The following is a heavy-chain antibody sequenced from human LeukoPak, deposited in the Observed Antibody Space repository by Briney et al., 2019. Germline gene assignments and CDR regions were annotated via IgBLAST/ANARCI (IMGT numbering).Heavy chain of an antibody. CDR1: GCTFTSYD. Sequence: ASVKVSCKASGCTFTSYDINRVRQATGQGLEWMGWMNPNSGNTGYAQKFQGRVTMTRNTSISTAYMELSSLRSEDTAVYYCARSDAITMIVVVTFYYYYGMDVWGQGTTVTISS. V-gene: IGHV1-8*01. CDR2: MNPNSGNT. J-gene: IGHJ6*02. CDR3: ARSDAITMIVVVTFYYYYGMDV. D-gene: IGHD3-22*01.